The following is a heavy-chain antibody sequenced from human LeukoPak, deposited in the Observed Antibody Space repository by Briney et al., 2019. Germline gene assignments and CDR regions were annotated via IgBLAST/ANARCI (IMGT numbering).Heavy chain of an antibody. Sequence: GGSLRLSCAASGFTFSGSAMHWVRQAPGKGLEWVSAMNSGGDTYYADSVRGRFIISRDKSRNTLYLQMNSLRVDDTAVYYCARGGSMVRGVLWGQGTLVTVSS. V-gene: IGHV3-53*01. J-gene: IGHJ4*02. CDR1: GFTFSGSA. CDR2: MNSGGDT. D-gene: IGHD3-10*01. CDR3: ARGGSMVRGVL.